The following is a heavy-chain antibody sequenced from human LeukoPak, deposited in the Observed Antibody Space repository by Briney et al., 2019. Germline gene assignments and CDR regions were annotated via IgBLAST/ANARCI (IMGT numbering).Heavy chain of an antibody. J-gene: IGHJ5*02. CDR1: GGSITSYY. D-gene: IGHD3-9*01. CDR3: AKDLDILTGYGTAFDP. V-gene: IGHV3-23*01. CDR2: ISGSGGST. Sequence: QPSETLSLTCTVSGGSITSYYWSWVRQAPGKGLEWVSAISGSGGSTYYADSVKGRFTISRDNSKNTLYLQMNSLRAEDTAVYYCAKDLDILTGYGTAFDPWGQGTLVTVSS.